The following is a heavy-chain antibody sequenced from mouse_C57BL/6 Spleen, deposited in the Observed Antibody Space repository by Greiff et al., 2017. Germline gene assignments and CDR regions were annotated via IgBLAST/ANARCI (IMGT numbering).Heavy chain of an antibody. CDR2: ISSGSSTI. D-gene: IGHD2-4*01. CDR1: GFTFSDYG. V-gene: IGHV5-17*01. Sequence: EVKLVESGGGLVKPGGSLKLSCAASGFTFSDYGMHWVRQAPEKGLEWVAYISSGSSTIYYADPVKGRFTISRDNAKNTLFLQMTSLRSEDTGMYYCAMGDYDGLFAYWGQGTLVTVSA. J-gene: IGHJ3*01. CDR3: AMGDYDGLFAY.